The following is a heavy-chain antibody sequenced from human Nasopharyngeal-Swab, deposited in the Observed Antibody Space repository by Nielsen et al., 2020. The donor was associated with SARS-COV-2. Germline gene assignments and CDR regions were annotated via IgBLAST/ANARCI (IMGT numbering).Heavy chain of an antibody. CDR3: ARIRYDILTGYYIGFDY. V-gene: IGHV2-5*02. J-gene: IGHJ4*02. CDR2: IYWDDDK. D-gene: IGHD3-9*01. CDR1: GFSLNTDGES. Sequence: SGPTLVKPTPTLTLTCTFSGFSLNTDGESVGWIRQPPGKALEWLALIYWDDDKRYSPSLRTRLTITKDTSKNQVVLTMTNMDPVDTATYYCARIRYDILTGYYIGFDYWGQGTLVTVSS.